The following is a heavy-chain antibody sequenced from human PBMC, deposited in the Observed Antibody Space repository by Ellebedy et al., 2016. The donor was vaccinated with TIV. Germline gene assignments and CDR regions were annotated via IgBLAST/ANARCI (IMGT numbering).Heavy chain of an antibody. D-gene: IGHD3-3*01. V-gene: IGHV3-15*01. Sequence: GESLKISXAASGFTFSNAWMCWVRQAPGKGLEWVGRIKSKTDGGTTDYAAPVKGRFTISRDDSKNTLYLQMNSLKTEDTAVYYCTTTLLVLRFLEWLYLGDYGMDVWGQGTTVTVSS. J-gene: IGHJ6*02. CDR1: GFTFSNAW. CDR3: TTTLLVLRFLEWLYLGDYGMDV. CDR2: IKSKTDGGTT.